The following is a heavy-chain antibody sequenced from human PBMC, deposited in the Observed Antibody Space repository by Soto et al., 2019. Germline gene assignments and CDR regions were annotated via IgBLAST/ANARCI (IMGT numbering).Heavy chain of an antibody. D-gene: IGHD6-13*01. CDR2: IYYSGST. CDR3: ARRKAYSSSYYYYMDV. J-gene: IGHJ6*03. Sequence: QVQLQESGPGLVKPSETLSLTCTVSGGSISSYYWSWIRQPPGKGLEWIGYIYYSGSTNYNPSLKSRVNISVDTSKNQFSLKLSSVTAADTAVYYGARRKAYSSSYYYYMDVWGKGTTVTVSS. V-gene: IGHV4-59*01. CDR1: GGSISSYY.